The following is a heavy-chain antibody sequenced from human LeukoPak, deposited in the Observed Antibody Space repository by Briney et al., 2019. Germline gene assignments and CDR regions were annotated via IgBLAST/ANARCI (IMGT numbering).Heavy chain of an antibody. CDR2: LSYDGSIK. J-gene: IGHJ1*01. V-gene: IGHV3-30-3*01. D-gene: IGHD6-13*01. Sequence: GGSLRLSCAASGFTFSSYAMHWVRQAPGKGLEWVAVLSYDGSIKYYADSVKGRFTISRDNSKNTLYPQMNSLRAEDTAVYYCARLPYSNNWPECFQHWGQGTLVTVSS. CDR3: ARLPYSNNWPECFQH. CDR1: GFTFSSYA.